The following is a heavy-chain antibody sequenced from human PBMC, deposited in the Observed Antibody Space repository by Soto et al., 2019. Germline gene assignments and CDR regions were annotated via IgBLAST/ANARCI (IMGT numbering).Heavy chain of an antibody. J-gene: IGHJ5*02. CDR3: ARGALYYDSSGYLPRFGFDP. CDR1: GGSISSGGYY. V-gene: IGHV4-31*03. D-gene: IGHD3-22*01. CDR2: IYYSGST. Sequence: PSETLSLTCTVSGGSISSGGYYWSWIRQHPGKGLEWIGYIYYSGSTYYNPSLKSRVTISVDTSKNQFSLKLSSVTAADTAVYYCARGALYYDSSGYLPRFGFDPWGQGTLVTVSS.